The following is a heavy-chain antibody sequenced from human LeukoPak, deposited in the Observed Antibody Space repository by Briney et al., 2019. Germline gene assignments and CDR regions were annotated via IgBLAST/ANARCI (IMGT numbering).Heavy chain of an antibody. CDR1: GGSISSGSYY. D-gene: IGHD1/OR15-1a*01. CDR2: IYTSGST. CDR3: ARGTTSIPDY. Sequence: SETLSLTCTVSGGSISSGSYYWSWIRQPAGKGLEWIGRIYTSGSTNYNPSLKSRVTISVDTSNNQFSLKLSSVTAAHTAVYYCARGTTSIPDYWGQGTLVTVSS. V-gene: IGHV4-61*02. J-gene: IGHJ4*02.